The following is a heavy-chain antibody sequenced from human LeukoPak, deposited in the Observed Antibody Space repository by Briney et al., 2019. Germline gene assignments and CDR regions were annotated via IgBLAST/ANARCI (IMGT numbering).Heavy chain of an antibody. J-gene: IGHJ4*02. CDR1: GYTFTGYY. Sequence: ASVKVSCKASGYTFTGYYMHWVRQAPGQGLEWMGRINPNSGGTNYAQKFQGRVTMTRDTFISTAYMELSRLRSDDTAVYYCARADYYDSSGYYGDFDYWGQGTLVTVSS. D-gene: IGHD3-22*01. CDR2: INPNSGGT. V-gene: IGHV1-2*06. CDR3: ARADYYDSSGYYGDFDY.